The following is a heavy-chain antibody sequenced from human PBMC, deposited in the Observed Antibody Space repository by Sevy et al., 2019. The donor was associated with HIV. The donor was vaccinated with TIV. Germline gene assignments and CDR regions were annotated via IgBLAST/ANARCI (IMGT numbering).Heavy chain of an antibody. V-gene: IGHV3-33*01. Sequence: GGSLRLSCAASGFTFSSYGMHWVRQAPGKGLEWVAVIWYDGSNKYYADSVKGRFTISRDNSKNTLYLQMNSLRAEDTAVYYCARDSLNVDTAMVRLMEYYYYYGMDVWGQGTTVTVSS. J-gene: IGHJ6*02. D-gene: IGHD5-18*01. CDR2: IWYDGSNK. CDR3: ARDSLNVDTAMVRLMEYYYYYGMDV. CDR1: GFTFSSYG.